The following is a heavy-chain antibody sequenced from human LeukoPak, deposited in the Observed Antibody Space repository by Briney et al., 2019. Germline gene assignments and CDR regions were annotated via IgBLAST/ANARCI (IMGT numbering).Heavy chain of an antibody. CDR3: ARDFGAQYYYDSSGYFDY. V-gene: IGHV3-21*01. CDR2: ISSSSSYI. Sequence: GGSLRLSCAASGFTFSSYSMNWVRQAPGKGLEWVSSISSSSSYIYYADSVKGRFTISRDNAKNSLYLQMNSLRAEDTAVYYCARDFGAQYYYDSSGYFDYWGQGTLVTVSS. CDR1: GFTFSSYS. D-gene: IGHD3-22*01. J-gene: IGHJ4*02.